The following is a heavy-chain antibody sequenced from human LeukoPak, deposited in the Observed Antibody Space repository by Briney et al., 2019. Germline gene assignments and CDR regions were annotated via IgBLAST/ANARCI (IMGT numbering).Heavy chain of an antibody. Sequence: GGSLRLSCAASGFTFSDYYMSWVRQAPGKGLEWVSAISGSGGSAYYADSVKGRFTISRDNAKNSLYLQMNSLRAEDTAVYYCAELGITMIGGVWGKGTTVTISS. D-gene: IGHD3-10*02. CDR2: ISGSGGSA. J-gene: IGHJ6*04. V-gene: IGHV3-69-1*02. CDR1: GFTFSDYY. CDR3: AELGITMIGGV.